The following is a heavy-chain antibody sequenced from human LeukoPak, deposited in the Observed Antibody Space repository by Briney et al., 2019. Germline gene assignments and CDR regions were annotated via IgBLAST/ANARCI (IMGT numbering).Heavy chain of an antibody. V-gene: IGHV3-33*01. CDR2: IWYDGSNK. CDR1: GFTFSSYG. CDR3: ARALHFEGFGPFDY. J-gene: IGHJ4*02. D-gene: IGHD3-16*01. Sequence: PGGSLRLSCAASGFTFSSYGMHWVRQAPGKGLEWVPVIWYDGSNKYYADSVKGRFTISRDNSKNTLYLQMNSLRAEDTAVYYCARALHFEGFGPFDYWGQGTLVTVSS.